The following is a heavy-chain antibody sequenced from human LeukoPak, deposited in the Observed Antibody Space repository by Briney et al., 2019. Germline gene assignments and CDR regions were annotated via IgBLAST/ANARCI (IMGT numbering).Heavy chain of an antibody. D-gene: IGHD3-22*01. CDR2: INPNSGGT. CDR1: GYTFTGYY. CDR3: ARDLGITMISGHFDY. V-gene: IGHV1-2*02. Sequence: PGASVTVSCKASGYTFTGYYMHWVRQAPGQGLEWMGWINPNSGGTNYAQKFQGRVTMTRDTSISTAYMELSRLRSDDTAVYYCARDLGITMISGHFDYWGQGTLVTVSS. J-gene: IGHJ4*02.